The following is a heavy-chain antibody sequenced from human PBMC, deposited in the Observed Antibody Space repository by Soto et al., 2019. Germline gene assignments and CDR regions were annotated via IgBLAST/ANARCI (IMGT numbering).Heavy chain of an antibody. Sequence: ESLKMCFKGAGDSCTSYWIGWLRQIPGKGLDWMGIIYPGDSDTRYSPSFQGQVTISADKSISTAYLQWSSLKASGTAMYYCARGYISGPDYWGQGTLVTVSS. CDR3: ARGYISGPDY. V-gene: IGHV5-51*01. D-gene: IGHD6-19*01. J-gene: IGHJ4*02. CDR1: GDSCTSYW. CDR2: IYPGDSDT.